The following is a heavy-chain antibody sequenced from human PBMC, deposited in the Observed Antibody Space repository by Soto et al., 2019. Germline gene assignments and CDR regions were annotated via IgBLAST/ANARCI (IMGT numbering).Heavy chain of an antibody. J-gene: IGHJ4*02. CDR2: INAGNGNT. D-gene: IGHD6-19*01. CDR1: GYTFTSYA. V-gene: IGHV1-3*01. Sequence: ASVNVSCQASGYTFTSYAMHWVRQAPGQRLEWMGWINAGNGNTKYSQKFQGRVTITRDTSASTAYMELSSLRSEDTAVYYCAARGSGWHYFDYWGQGTLVTVSS. CDR3: AARGSGWHYFDY.